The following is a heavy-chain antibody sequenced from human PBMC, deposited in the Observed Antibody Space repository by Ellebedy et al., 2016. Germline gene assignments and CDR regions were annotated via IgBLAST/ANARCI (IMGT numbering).Heavy chain of an antibody. Sequence: SVKVSCXASGYTFNGYGISWIRQAPGQGLEWMGGIIPVFHAPNYAQRFQVRVTITADESTSTAYMELTSLRSEDTAVYYCARGPMGDAFDIWGQGTLVTVSS. D-gene: IGHD3-16*01. CDR3: ARGPMGDAFDI. V-gene: IGHV1-69*13. CDR1: GYTFNGYG. J-gene: IGHJ3*02. CDR2: IIPVFHAP.